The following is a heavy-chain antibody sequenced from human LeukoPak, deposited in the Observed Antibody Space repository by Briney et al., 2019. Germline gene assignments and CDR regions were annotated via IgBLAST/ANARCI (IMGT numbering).Heavy chain of an antibody. Sequence: ASVKVSCKASGYTFTGYYMHWVRQATGQGLEWMGWMNPNSGNTGYAQKFQGRVTITRNTSISTAYMELSSLRSEDTAVYYCARGNILVVPAAIGIGRIDAFDIWGQGTMVTVSS. D-gene: IGHD2-2*01. CDR3: ARGNILVVPAAIGIGRIDAFDI. J-gene: IGHJ3*02. CDR2: MNPNSGNT. CDR1: GYTFTGYY. V-gene: IGHV1-8*03.